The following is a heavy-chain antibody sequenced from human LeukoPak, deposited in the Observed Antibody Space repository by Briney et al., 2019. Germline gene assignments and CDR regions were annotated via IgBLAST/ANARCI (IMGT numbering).Heavy chain of an antibody. CDR1: GYTFTSYY. V-gene: IGHV1-2*02. D-gene: IGHD6-13*01. CDR2: INPNSGGT. Sequence: ASVKVSCKASGYTFTSYYMHWVRQAPGQGLEWMGWINPNSGGTNYAQKFQGRVTITRDTSISTAYMELSRLRSDDTALYYCARGGDSSSWYGWFDPWGQGTLVTVSS. J-gene: IGHJ5*02. CDR3: ARGGDSSSWYGWFDP.